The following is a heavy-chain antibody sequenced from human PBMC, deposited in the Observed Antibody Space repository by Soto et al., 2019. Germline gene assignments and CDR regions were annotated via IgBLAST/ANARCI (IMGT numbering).Heavy chain of an antibody. D-gene: IGHD6-13*01. Sequence: QVQLVESGGGVVQPGRSPRLSCAASGFTFSSYAMHWVRQAQGKGLEWVAVTSYEGSKYYADSVKGRFTVSRDNSENTMYLQMNSLSPGDTSVYYCARQRQAAGSWYFDLWGRGTLVTVSS. CDR1: GFTFSSYA. CDR3: ARQRQAAGSWYFDL. V-gene: IGHV3-30-3*01. CDR2: TSYEGSK. J-gene: IGHJ2*01.